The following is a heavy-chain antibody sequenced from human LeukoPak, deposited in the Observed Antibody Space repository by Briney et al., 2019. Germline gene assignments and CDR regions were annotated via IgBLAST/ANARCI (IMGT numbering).Heavy chain of an antibody. CDR1: GGTFISYA. CDR3: AQRGYGDYVSSYFDY. Sequence: ASVKVSCKASGGTFISYAISWVRQAPGQGLEWMGGIIPIFGTANYAQKFQGRVTITADESTSTAYMELSSLRSEDTAVYYCAQRGYGDYVSSYFDYWGQGTLVTVSS. J-gene: IGHJ4*02. CDR2: IIPIFGTA. V-gene: IGHV1-69*13. D-gene: IGHD4-17*01.